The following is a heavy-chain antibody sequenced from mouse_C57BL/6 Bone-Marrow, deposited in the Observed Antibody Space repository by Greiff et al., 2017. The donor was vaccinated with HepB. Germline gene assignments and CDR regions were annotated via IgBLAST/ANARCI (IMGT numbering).Heavy chain of an antibody. CDR3: ARSTGYDGSYYFDY. Sequence: VQLQQPGAELVMPGASVKLSCKASGYTFTSYWMHWVKQRPGQGLEWIGEIDPSDSYTNYNQKFKGKSTLTVDNSSSTAYMQLSSLTSEDSAVYYCARSTGYDGSYYFDYWGQGTTLTVSS. J-gene: IGHJ2*01. D-gene: IGHD2-2*01. CDR2: IDPSDSYT. CDR1: GYTFTSYW. V-gene: IGHV1-69*01.